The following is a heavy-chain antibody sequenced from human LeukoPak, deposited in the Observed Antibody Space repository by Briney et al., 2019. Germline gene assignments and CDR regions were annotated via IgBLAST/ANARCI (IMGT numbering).Heavy chain of an antibody. D-gene: IGHD3-3*01. Sequence: HPGGSLRLSCAASGFTFSSYWMHWVRQAPGKGLVWVSRINSDGSSTSYADSVKGRFTISRDNAKNTLYLQMNSLRAEDTAVYYCASDYDFWSGYYRDYYYYYGMDVWGQGTTVTVSS. J-gene: IGHJ6*02. CDR2: INSDGSST. CDR3: ASDYDFWSGYYRDYYYYYGMDV. V-gene: IGHV3-74*01. CDR1: GFTFSSYW.